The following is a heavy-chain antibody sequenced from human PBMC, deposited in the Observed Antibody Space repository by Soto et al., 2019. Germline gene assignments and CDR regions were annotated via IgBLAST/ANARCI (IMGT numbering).Heavy chain of an antibody. V-gene: IGHV4-59*08. CDR1: GGSISSHY. Sequence: SETLSLICTVSGGSISSHYWNWIRRPPGKGLEWIGHIYYSGSTNYNPSLKSRVTISVDTSKNQFSLKLSSVTAADTAVYYCARGYYYYIAVWGKGTTVTVSS. CDR2: IYYSGST. J-gene: IGHJ6*03. CDR3: ARGYYYYIAV. D-gene: IGHD6-13*01.